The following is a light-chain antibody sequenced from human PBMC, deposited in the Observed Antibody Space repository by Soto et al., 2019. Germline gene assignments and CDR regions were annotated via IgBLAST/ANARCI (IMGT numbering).Light chain of an antibody. J-gene: IGKJ1*01. Sequence: EIVMTQSPATLSVSPGERATISCRASQSVSSNLSWYQQKPGHAPRLLIYGASTRATGIPARFSGSGSGTEFTLTISSLQSEDFAVYYCQQYNNWWTFGQGTQVDIK. CDR2: GAS. V-gene: IGKV3-15*01. CDR1: QSVSSN. CDR3: QQYNNWWT.